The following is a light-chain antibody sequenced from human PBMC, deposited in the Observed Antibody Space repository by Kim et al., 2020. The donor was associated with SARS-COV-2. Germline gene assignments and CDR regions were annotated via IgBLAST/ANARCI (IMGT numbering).Light chain of an antibody. CDR1: QSVSSN. CDR2: DAS. V-gene: IGKV3-15*01. J-gene: IGKJ4*01. Sequence: EIVMTQSPATLSVSPGERATLSCRVSQSVSSNLAWYQQKPGQAPRLLIYDASTRATGIPARFSGSGSGTEFTLTISSLQSEDFAVYYCQQYNNWPLTFGGGTKVDIK. CDR3: QQYNNWPLT.